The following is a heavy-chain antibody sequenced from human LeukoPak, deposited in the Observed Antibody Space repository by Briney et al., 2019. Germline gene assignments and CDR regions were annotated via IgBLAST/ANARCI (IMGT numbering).Heavy chain of an antibody. D-gene: IGHD1-26*01. CDR2: MNPNSGNT. Sequence: ASVKVSCKASGYTFTSYDINWVRQATGQGLEWMGWMNPNSGNTGYAHKFQGRVTITRNTSISTAYMELSSLRSEDTAVYYCARLISGSYIDPWGQGTLVTVSS. CDR1: GYTFTSYD. J-gene: IGHJ5*02. CDR3: ARLISGSYIDP. V-gene: IGHV1-8*03.